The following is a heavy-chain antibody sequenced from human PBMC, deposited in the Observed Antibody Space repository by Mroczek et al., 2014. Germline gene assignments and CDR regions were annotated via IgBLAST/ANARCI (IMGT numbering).Heavy chain of an antibody. V-gene: IGHV4-34*01. J-gene: IGHJ4*02. Sequence: QVQLQQWGAGLLKPSETLSLTCAVYGGSFSGYYWSWIRQPPGKGLEWIGEINHSGSTNYNPSLKSRVTISVDTSKNQFSLKLSSVTAADTAVYYCARGRVAAAGATLRFDYWGQGTLVTVSS. D-gene: IGHD6-13*01. CDR3: ARGRVAAAGATLRFDY. CDR1: GGSFSGYY. CDR2: INHSGST.